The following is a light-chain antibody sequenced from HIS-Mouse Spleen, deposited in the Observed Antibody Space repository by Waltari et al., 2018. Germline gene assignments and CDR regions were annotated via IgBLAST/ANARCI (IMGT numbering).Light chain of an antibody. CDR1: SSDAGVYNY. V-gene: IGLV2-8*01. CDR2: EVS. Sequence: QSALTQPPSASGSPGRSVTISCTGTSSDAGVYNYVSWYQQHPGKAPKLMIYEVSKRPSGVPDRFSGSKSGNTASLTVSGLQAEDEADYYCSSYAGSNNYVFGTGTKVTVL. J-gene: IGLJ1*01. CDR3: SSYAGSNNYV.